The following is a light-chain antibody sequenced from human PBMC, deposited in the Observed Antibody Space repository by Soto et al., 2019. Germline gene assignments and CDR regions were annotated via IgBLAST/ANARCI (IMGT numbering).Light chain of an antibody. J-gene: IGKJ1*01. Sequence: DIPMTQSPSTLSASVGDRVTITCRASQSISSRLAWYQQKPGKAPKLLIYKASSLESGVPSRFSASGSGTEFTLTISSLQPDDFATYYCQQYNSYPWTFGQGTKVEIK. V-gene: IGKV1-5*03. CDR2: KAS. CDR3: QQYNSYPWT. CDR1: QSISSR.